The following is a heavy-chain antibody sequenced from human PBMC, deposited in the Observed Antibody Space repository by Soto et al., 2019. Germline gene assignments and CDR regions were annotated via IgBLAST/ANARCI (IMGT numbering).Heavy chain of an antibody. D-gene: IGHD3-22*01. Sequence: TGGSLRLSCSASGFTFSSYAMHWVRQAPGKGLEYVSAISSNGGSTYYADSVKGRFTISRDNSKNTLYLQMNSLRAEDTAVYYCARDQRITMIVVVPTNYYYGMDVWGQGTTVTVSS. J-gene: IGHJ6*02. CDR3: ARDQRITMIVVVPTNYYYGMDV. CDR2: ISSNGGST. V-gene: IGHV3-64*04. CDR1: GFTFSSYA.